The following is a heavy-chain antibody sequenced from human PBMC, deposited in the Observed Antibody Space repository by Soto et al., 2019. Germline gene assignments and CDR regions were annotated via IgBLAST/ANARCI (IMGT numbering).Heavy chain of an antibody. CDR2: IYWDDDK. CDR1: GFSLSTSGLG. CDR3: AHEYCSGGSCSNPH. Sequence: SGPTLVNPTQTLTLTCTFSGFSLSTSGLGVGWIRQPPGKALEWLALIYWDDDKRYRPSLKSRLTITKDTSKNQVVLTMTNMDPVDTATYYCAHEYCSGGSCSNPHWGQGTLVTVSS. D-gene: IGHD2-15*01. V-gene: IGHV2-5*02. J-gene: IGHJ4*02.